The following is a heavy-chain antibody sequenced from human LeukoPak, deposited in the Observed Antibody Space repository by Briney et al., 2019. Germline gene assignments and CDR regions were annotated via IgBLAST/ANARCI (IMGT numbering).Heavy chain of an antibody. Sequence: GGSLRLSCVASEFTFSSYNMNWVRQAPGKGLEWVSSISSSSAYIYYADSVKGRFTISRDNAKNSLYLQMDSLRAEDTAVYYCAREIFWSGYFSNLHFDYWGQGTLVTVSA. CDR2: ISSSSAYI. CDR1: EFTFSSYN. CDR3: AREIFWSGYFSNLHFDY. V-gene: IGHV3-21*01. D-gene: IGHD3-3*01. J-gene: IGHJ4*02.